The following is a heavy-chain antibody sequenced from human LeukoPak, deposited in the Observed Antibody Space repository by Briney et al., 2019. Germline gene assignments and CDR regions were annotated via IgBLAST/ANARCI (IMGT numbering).Heavy chain of an antibody. V-gene: IGHV1-8*03. J-gene: IGHJ3*02. CDR1: GGTFSSYA. CDR2: MNPNSGNT. Sequence: ASVKVSCKASGGTFSSYAISWVRQATGQGLEWMGWMNPNSGNTGYAQKFQGRVTITRNTSISTAYMELSSLRSEDTAVYYCARNLRDAFDIWGQGTMVTVSS. CDR3: ARNLRDAFDI.